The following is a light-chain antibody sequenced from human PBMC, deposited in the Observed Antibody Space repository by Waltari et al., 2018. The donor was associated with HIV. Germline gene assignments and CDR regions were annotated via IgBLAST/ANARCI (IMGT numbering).Light chain of an antibody. V-gene: IGLV1-47*01. CDR1: RSNIGSNH. CDR2: RNN. J-gene: IGLJ3*02. CDR3: ATWDDSLSGWV. Sequence: QSVLTQPPSASGTPGQRVTIHCSGSRSNIGSNHVYWYQQIPGTAPKPLIYRNNQRPSGVPDRFSGSKSGTSASLAISGLRSEDEADYYCATWDDSLSGWVFGGGTKLTVL.